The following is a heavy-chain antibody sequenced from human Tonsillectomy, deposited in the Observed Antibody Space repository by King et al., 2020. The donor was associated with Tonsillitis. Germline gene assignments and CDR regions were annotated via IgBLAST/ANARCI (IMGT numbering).Heavy chain of an antibody. CDR2: IYYSGST. J-gene: IGHJ6*02. D-gene: IGHD1-1*01. Sequence: QLQESGPGLVKPSETLSLTCTVSGGSISSYYWSWIRQPPGKGLEWIGYIYYSGSTNYNPSLKSRVTISVDTSKNQFSLKLSSVTAADVAVYYCAGDDTGHYYFSTVVWGQGTAVTVAS. CDR1: GGSISSYY. CDR3: AGDDTGHYYFSTVV. V-gene: IGHV4-59*01.